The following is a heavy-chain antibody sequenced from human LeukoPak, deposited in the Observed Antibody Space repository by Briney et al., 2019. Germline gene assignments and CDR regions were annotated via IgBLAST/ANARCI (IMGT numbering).Heavy chain of an antibody. J-gene: IGHJ3*02. CDR2: ISYDGSNK. D-gene: IGHD6-19*01. Sequence: QPGRSLRLSCAASGFTFSSYAMHWVRQAPGKGLEWVAVISYDGSNKYYADSVKGRFTISRDNSKNTLYLQMNSLRAEDTAVFYCARGTDSSGWYGAFDIWGQGTLVTVSP. CDR1: GFTFSSYA. V-gene: IGHV3-30-3*01. CDR3: ARGTDSSGWYGAFDI.